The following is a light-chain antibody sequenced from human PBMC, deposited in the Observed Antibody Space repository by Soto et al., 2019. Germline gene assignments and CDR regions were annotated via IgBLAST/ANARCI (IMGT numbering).Light chain of an antibody. CDR2: DVS. CDR3: PSYTSISTLV. Sequence: QSALTQPASVSGSPGQSITISCTGTSSDVGTYNYVSWYQQHAGKVPKLMIYDVSNRPSGVSDRFSGSKSGNTASLTNSGLQDEDEAHYYCPSYTSISTLVFGGGTKLTVL. J-gene: IGLJ2*01. V-gene: IGLV2-14*01. CDR1: SSDVGTYNY.